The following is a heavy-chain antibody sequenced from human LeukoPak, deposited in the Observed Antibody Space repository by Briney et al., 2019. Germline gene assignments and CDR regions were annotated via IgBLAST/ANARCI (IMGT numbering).Heavy chain of an antibody. CDR3: ARGLYGDYDGYYFDY. CDR2: INPSGGST. J-gene: IGHJ4*02. V-gene: IGHV1-46*01. CDR1: GYTFTGYY. Sequence: ASVKVSCKASGYTFTGYYMHWVRQAPGQGLEWMGIINPSGGSTSYAQKFQGRVTMTRDTSTSTVYMELSSLRSEDTAVYYCARGLYGDYDGYYFDYWGQGTLVTVSS. D-gene: IGHD4-17*01.